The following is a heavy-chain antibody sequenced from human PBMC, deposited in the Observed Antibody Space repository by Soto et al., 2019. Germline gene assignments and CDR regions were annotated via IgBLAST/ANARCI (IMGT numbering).Heavy chain of an antibody. CDR1: GYSFTSYW. J-gene: IGHJ6*01. CDR2: IDPSDSYT. CDR3: ARLMGYCSSTSCLYYYYYGMDV. D-gene: IGHD2-2*01. Sequence: PGESLKISCKGSGYSFTSYWISWVRQMPGKGLEWMGRIDPSDSYTNYSPSLQGHVTISADKSISTAYLQWSSLKASDTAMYYCARLMGYCSSTSCLYYYYYGMDVWGQGTTVTVSS. V-gene: IGHV5-10-1*01.